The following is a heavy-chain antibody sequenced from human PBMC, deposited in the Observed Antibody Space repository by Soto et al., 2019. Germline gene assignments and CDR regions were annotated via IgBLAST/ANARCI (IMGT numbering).Heavy chain of an antibody. CDR2: ISAYNGNT. D-gene: IGHD5-12*01. CDR1: GYTFTSYG. Sequence: QVQLVQSGAEVKKPGASVKVSCKASGYTFTSYGISWVRQAPGQGLEWMGWISAYNGNTNYAQKRQGRVTMTPDTSTSTAYMELRSLRSDDTAVYYCARDLTVRGYSGYGDGAVDDYWGQGTLVTVSS. CDR3: ARDLTVRGYSGYGDGAVDDY. J-gene: IGHJ4*02. V-gene: IGHV1-18*01.